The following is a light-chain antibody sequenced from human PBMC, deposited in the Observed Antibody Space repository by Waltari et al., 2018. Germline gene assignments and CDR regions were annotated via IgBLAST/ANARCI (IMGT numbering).Light chain of an antibody. V-gene: IGKV4-1*01. CDR2: WAS. Sequence: DIVMTQSPDSLAVSLCERATINCKSSQSVLYRSNNKNYLAWYQQKPGQPPKLLIYWASTRESGVPDRFSGSGSGTDFTLTISSLQAEDVAVYYCQQYYSTPRTFGQGTKVEIK. CDR3: QQYYSTPRT. CDR1: QSVLYRSNNKNY. J-gene: IGKJ1*01.